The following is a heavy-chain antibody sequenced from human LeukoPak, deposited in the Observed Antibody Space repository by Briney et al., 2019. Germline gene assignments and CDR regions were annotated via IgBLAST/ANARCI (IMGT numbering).Heavy chain of an antibody. V-gene: IGHV4-4*07. Sequence: SETLSLTCTVSGGSISSYYWSWIRQPAGKGLEWIGRIYTSGSTNYNPSLKSRVTMSVDTSKNQFSLKLSSVTAADTAVYFCAKSGLVYGDYGLDYWGQGTLVTVSS. CDR3: AKSGLVYGDYGLDY. CDR2: IYTSGST. J-gene: IGHJ4*02. CDR1: GGSISSYY. D-gene: IGHD4-17*01.